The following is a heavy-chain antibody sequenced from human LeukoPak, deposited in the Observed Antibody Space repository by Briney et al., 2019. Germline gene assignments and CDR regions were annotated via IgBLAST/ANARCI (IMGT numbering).Heavy chain of an antibody. V-gene: IGHV1-18*01. CDR1: GYTFTSYG. CDR2: ISAYNGNT. CDR3: AGEVLNYDSWYGYHYYFDD. D-gene: IGHD3-3*01. J-gene: IGHJ4*02. Sequence: GASVKVSCKASGYTFTSYGISWVRQAPGQGLEWMGWISAYNGNTNYAQKLQGRVTMTTDTSPHTAYTEMRSMISDDTAVYYCAGEVLNYDSWYGYHYYFDDWGQGTLVTVSS.